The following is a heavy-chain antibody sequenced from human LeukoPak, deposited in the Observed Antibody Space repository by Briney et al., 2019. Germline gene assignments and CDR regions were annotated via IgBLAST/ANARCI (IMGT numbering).Heavy chain of an antibody. J-gene: IGHJ4*02. V-gene: IGHV3-9*01. CDR3: AKGMSIGDYYDSSGYYGTTFDY. CDR2: ISWNSGSI. D-gene: IGHD3-22*01. Sequence: GGSLRLSCAASGFTFDDYAMHWVRQAPGKGLEWVSGISWNSGSIGYADCVKGRFTISRDNAKNSLYLQMNSLRAEDTALYYCAKGMSIGDYYDSSGYYGTTFDYWGQGTLVTVSS. CDR1: GFTFDDYA.